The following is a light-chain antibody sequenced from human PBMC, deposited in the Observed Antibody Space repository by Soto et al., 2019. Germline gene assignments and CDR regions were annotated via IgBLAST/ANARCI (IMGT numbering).Light chain of an antibody. Sequence: DIQMTQSPSTLSASVGDRVTITCRASQSISSWLAWYQQKPGKAPKLLIYDASSLESGVPSRFSGSGSGTEFTLTISSLQPDDFATYHCQQYNSYSWTCGQGTKVEIK. CDR3: QQYNSYSWT. CDR1: QSISSW. V-gene: IGKV1-5*01. CDR2: DAS. J-gene: IGKJ1*01.